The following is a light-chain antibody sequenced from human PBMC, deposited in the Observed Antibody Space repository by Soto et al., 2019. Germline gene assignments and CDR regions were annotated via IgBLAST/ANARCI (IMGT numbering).Light chain of an antibody. J-gene: IGKJ5*01. CDR2: AAS. CDR1: QIINSY. CDR3: QQLNSYLIT. Sequence: DIPMTQSPSSLSASVGDRVIITCRTSQIINSYLAWYQQKPGKAPKLLIYAASTLHTGVPSRFSGSGSGTEFTLTISSLQPEDFATYYCQQLNSYLITFGQGTRLEIK. V-gene: IGKV1-9*01.